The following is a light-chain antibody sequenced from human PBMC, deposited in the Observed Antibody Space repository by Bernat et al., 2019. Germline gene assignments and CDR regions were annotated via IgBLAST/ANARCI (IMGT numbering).Light chain of an antibody. CDR2: GEN. CDR3: KSRDYTGDLLL. CDR1: SLRTSL. J-gene: IGLJ3*02. V-gene: IGLV3-19*01. Sequence: SSELAQDPDVSVALGQTVTLTCQGDSLRTSLASWYQQRPGQAPILLIFGENHRPSGTPDRFSASSSGTTASLTITGAQAGDEATYYCKSRDYTGDLLLFGGGPKLTVL.